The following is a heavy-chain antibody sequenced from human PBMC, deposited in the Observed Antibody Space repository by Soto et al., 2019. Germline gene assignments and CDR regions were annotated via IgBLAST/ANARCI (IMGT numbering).Heavy chain of an antibody. Sequence: PSETLSLTCTVSGGSISSYYWSWIRQPPGKGLEWIGYIYYSGSTNYNPSLKSRVTITADESTSTAYMELSSLRSEDTAVYYCASTVDIVATEDYGDNRWGQGTLVTVSS. CDR2: IYYSGST. J-gene: IGHJ5*02. CDR1: GGSISSYY. D-gene: IGHD5-12*01. CDR3: ASTVDIVATEDYGDNR. V-gene: IGHV4-59*01.